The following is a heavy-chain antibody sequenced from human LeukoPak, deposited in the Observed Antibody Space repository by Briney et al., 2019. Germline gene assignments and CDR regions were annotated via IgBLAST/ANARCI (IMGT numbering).Heavy chain of an antibody. CDR2: INPNSGGT. Sequence: ASVKVSCKASGYTLTDYYMHWVRQAPGQGLEWMGRINPNSGGTNYAQKFQGRVTMTRDTSISTVYMELSRLRSEDTAVYYCARGYIGSSSVPKNYYFDYWGQETLVTVSS. CDR3: ARGYIGSSSVPKNYYFDY. J-gene: IGHJ4*02. V-gene: IGHV1-2*06. D-gene: IGHD3-10*01. CDR1: GYTLTDYY.